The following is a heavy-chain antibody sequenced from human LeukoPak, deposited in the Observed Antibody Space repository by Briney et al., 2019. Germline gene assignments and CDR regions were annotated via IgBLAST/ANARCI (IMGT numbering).Heavy chain of an antibody. CDR3: TRHFSIFSLPPRNDAFDI. J-gene: IGHJ3*02. CDR2: IYSGGST. V-gene: IGHV3-66*04. CDR1: GFTVSSNY. Sequence: GGSLRLSCAASGFTVSSNYMSWVRQAPGKGLEWVSVIYSGGSTYYADSVKGRFTISRDNAKNSLYLQMNSLKTEDTAVYYCTRHFSIFSLPPRNDAFDICGQGTMVTVSS. D-gene: IGHD3-3*02.